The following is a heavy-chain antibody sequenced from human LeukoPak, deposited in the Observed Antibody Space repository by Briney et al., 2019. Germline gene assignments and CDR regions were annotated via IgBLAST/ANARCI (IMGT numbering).Heavy chain of an antibody. J-gene: IGHJ5*02. CDR1: GGSMRSYY. CDR2: IYYSGST. V-gene: IGHV4-59*01. CDR3: AREGLGYGDYGFDP. D-gene: IGHD4-17*01. Sequence: PSETLSLPCTLSGGSMRSYYWSWIRQPPGKGLEWIGYIYYSGSTNYNPSLKSRVTISVDTSKNQFSLKLSSVTAADTAVYYCAREGLGYGDYGFDPWGQGTLVTVSS.